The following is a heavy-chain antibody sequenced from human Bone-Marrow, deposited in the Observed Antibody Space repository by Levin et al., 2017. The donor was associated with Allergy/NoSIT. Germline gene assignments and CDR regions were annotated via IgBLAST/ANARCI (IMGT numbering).Heavy chain of an antibody. J-gene: IGHJ4*02. CDR1: GFTFRSYS. CDR2: ISGSSKYI. CDR3: ARGIAVAPGYFDY. Sequence: GGSLRLSCVASGFTFRSYSINWVRRAPGKGPEWVASISGSSKYIYYADSVKGRFTISRDNAKNSLYLQMNSLGAEDTAVYHCARGIAVAPGYFDYWGQGTLVTVSS. D-gene: IGHD6-19*01. V-gene: IGHV3-21*06.